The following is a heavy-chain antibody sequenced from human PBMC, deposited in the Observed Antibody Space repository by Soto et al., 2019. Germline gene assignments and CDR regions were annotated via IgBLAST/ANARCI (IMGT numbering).Heavy chain of an antibody. J-gene: IGHJ4*02. CDR3: AKNRWFGELAHLDF. D-gene: IGHD3-10*01. CDR2: ISGGGDAT. CDR1: GFTFSAYA. V-gene: IGHV3-23*01. Sequence: EVQLLESGGGLVQPGGSLRLSCAASGFTFSAYAMSWVRQAPGTGLEWVSAISGGGDATYYTDSVKGRFTISRDNSKNTLYLQMNSLRAEDTALYYCAKNRWFGELAHLDFWGQGTLVTVSS.